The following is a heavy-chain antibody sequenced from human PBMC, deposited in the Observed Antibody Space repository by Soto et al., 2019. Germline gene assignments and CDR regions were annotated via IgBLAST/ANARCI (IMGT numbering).Heavy chain of an antibody. Sequence: SETLSLTCTVSGGSISSGGYYWSWIRQHPGKGLEWIGYIYYSGSTYYNPSLKSRVTISVETSKNQFSLKLSSVTAADTAVYYCASYDILTGYYCFDYWGQGTLVTVSS. CDR2: IYYSGST. J-gene: IGHJ4*02. V-gene: IGHV4-31*03. CDR3: ASYDILTGYYCFDY. D-gene: IGHD3-9*01. CDR1: GGSISSGGYY.